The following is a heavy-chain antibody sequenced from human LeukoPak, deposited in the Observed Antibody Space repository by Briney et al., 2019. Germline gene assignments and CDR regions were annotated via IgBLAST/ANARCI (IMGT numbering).Heavy chain of an antibody. D-gene: IGHD6-19*01. Sequence: SETLSLTCTVSGGSINTYYWSWIRQPAGKGLEWIGRIYSSGTTHYNPSLKSRVTMSVDTSKNQFSLKLSSVTAADTAVYYCARKLPGIAVAGIFLAFDYWGQGTLVTVSS. CDR1: GGSINTYY. J-gene: IGHJ4*02. CDR3: ARKLPGIAVAGIFLAFDY. V-gene: IGHV4-4*07. CDR2: IYSSGTT.